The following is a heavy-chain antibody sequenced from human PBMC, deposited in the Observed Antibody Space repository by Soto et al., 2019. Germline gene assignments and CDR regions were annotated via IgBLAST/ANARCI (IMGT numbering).Heavy chain of an antibody. CDR1: GFTLRSYW. D-gene: IGHD2-8*02. J-gene: IGHJ5*02. V-gene: IGHV3-74*01. CDR3: ARGVVVYQQLVRGRDRFDP. Sequence: EVQLVESGGGLVQPGGSLTLSCAVSGFTLRSYWMHWVRQTPGKGLEWVARIDSDGRTTNYADSVKGRFPISRDNAKKKMFPHMNSPRAEDRAVYYCARGVVVYQQLVRGRDRFDPWGQGTLVTVSS. CDR2: IDSDGRTT.